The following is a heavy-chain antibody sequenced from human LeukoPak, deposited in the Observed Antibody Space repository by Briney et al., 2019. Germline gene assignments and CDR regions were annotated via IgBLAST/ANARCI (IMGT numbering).Heavy chain of an antibody. D-gene: IGHD6-19*01. CDR2: ISWNSGSI. J-gene: IGHJ6*02. Sequence: PGRSLRLSCAASGFTFDDYAMHWVRQAPGKGLEWVSGISWNSGSIGYVDSVKGRFTISRDNAKNSLYLQMNSLRAEDTALYYCAKDNRAGFYYYYGMDVWGQGTTVTVSS. CDR1: GFTFDDYA. CDR3: AKDNRAGFYYYYGMDV. V-gene: IGHV3-9*01.